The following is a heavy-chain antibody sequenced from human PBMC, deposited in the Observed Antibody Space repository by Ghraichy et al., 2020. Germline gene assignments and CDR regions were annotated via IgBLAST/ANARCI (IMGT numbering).Heavy chain of an antibody. D-gene: IGHD4-17*01. V-gene: IGHV4-59*08. Sequence: SETLSLTCTVSGGSISSYYWSWIRQPPGKGLEWIGYIYYSGSTNYNPSLKSRVTISVDTSKNQFSLKLSSVTAADTAVYYCASWAYGDYEVTPSEYFQHWGQGTLVTVSS. CDR2: IYYSGST. J-gene: IGHJ1*01. CDR3: ASWAYGDYEVTPSEYFQH. CDR1: GGSISSYY.